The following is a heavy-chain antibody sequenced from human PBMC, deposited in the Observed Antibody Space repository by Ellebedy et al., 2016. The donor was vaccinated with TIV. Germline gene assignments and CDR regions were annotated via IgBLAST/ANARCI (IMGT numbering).Heavy chain of an antibody. CDR2: INPNSGGT. J-gene: IGHJ3*02. D-gene: IGHD3-9*01. CDR1: GYTFTGYY. CDR3: ARARVFSYDTSFDI. V-gene: IGHV1-2*02. Sequence: ASVKVSXXASGYTFTGYYMHWVRQAPGQGLEWMGWINPNSGGTNYAQKFQGRVTMTRDTSISTAYMELSRLRSDDTAVYYCARARVFSYDTSFDIWGQGTMVTVSS.